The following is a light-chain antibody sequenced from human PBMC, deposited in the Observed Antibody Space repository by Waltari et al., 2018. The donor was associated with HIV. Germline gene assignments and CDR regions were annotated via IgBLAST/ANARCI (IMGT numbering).Light chain of an antibody. J-gene: IGKJ1*01. Sequence: DVGMTPSPTSLAVALRERATIHSKSTHNVLYRSSNKNYIAWYQQRPGQAPKLLIYWASVRESGVSDRFIGSGSGTNFTLTITTLQAEDVALYYCQQYLSPPPTFGQGTKVEIK. CDR2: WAS. CDR3: QQYLSPPPT. CDR1: HNVLYRSSNKNY. V-gene: IGKV4-1*01.